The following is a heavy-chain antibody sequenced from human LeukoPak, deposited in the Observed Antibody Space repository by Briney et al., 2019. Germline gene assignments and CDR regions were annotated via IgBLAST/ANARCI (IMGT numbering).Heavy chain of an antibody. D-gene: IGHD3-22*01. Sequence: PSETLSLTCAVSGGSISSGGYSWSWLRQPPGKGLEWTGYIYYSGSTYYNPSLKSRVTISVDTSKNQVSLKLSSVTAADTAVYYCARVGYYYDSSGYFGRTRNYYFDYWGQGTLVTVSS. CDR2: IYYSGST. J-gene: IGHJ4*02. CDR3: ARVGYYYDSSGYFGRTRNYYFDY. CDR1: GGSISSGGYS. V-gene: IGHV4-30-4*07.